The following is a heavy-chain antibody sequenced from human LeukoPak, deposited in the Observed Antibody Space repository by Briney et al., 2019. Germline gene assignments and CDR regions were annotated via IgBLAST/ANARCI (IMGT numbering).Heavy chain of an antibody. CDR1: GFTFSSYS. D-gene: IGHD3-16*01. CDR2: ISSSSSYI. V-gene: IGHV3-21*01. J-gene: IGHJ4*02. CDR3: ARDRVDLGDY. Sequence: GGSLRLSCAASGFTFSSYSMNWVRQAPGNGLEWVSSISSSSSYIYYADSVKGRFTISRDNAKNSLYLQMSSLRAEDTAVYYCARDRVDLGDYWGQGTLVTVSS.